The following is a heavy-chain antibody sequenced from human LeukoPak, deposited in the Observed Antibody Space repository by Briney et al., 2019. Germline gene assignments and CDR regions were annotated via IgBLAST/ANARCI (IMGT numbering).Heavy chain of an antibody. J-gene: IGHJ4*02. CDR1: GLTFTSYG. V-gene: IGHV3-23*01. CDR2: LSVSGGA. D-gene: IGHD6-6*01. Sequence: GGSLRLSCAGSGLTFTSYGMNWVRQTPGKGLEWVSGLSVSGGADYADSVKGRFTISRDTSKNTLYLLMDSLRAEDTAVYYCAIGTYGRGSCYWGQGTLVTVSS. CDR3: AIGTYGRGSCY.